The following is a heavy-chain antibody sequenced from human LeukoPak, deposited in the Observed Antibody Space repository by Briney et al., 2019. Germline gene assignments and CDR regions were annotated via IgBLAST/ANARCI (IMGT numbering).Heavy chain of an antibody. Sequence: NTSQTLSLTCTVSAGSISTDLYYWTWIRQPAGKGLEWIGRIYSNGWTDYNPPLKSRVSISIDTSKNHFSLKMSLATAADTALYYCARGSGWNSFDPWGQGTLVTVSS. J-gene: IGHJ5*02. CDR1: AGSISTDLYY. CDR3: ARGSGWNSFDP. CDR2: IYSNGWT. D-gene: IGHD6-19*01. V-gene: IGHV4-61*02.